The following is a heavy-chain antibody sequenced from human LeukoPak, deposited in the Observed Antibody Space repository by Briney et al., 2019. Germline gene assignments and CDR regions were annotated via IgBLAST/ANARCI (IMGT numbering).Heavy chain of an antibody. Sequence: SVKVSCKASGGTFSNYAISWVRQAPGQGLEWMGRIIPILGITNYAQRFQGRVTITADKSTSTAYMELNSLRPEDTAVYYCARPTLTTQVGYSGYDPFDYWGQGTLVTVSS. J-gene: IGHJ4*02. V-gene: IGHV1-69*04. CDR1: GGTFSNYA. CDR3: ARPTLTTQVGYSGYDPFDY. CDR2: IIPILGIT. D-gene: IGHD5-12*01.